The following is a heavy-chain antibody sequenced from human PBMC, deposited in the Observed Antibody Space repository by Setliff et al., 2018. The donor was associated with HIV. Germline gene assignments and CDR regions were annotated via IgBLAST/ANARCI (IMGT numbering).Heavy chain of an antibody. D-gene: IGHD6-13*01. CDR3: ARGRYRSRWYASDHYYIHV. CDR2: IYYRGST. V-gene: IGHV4-39*01. CDR1: GGSISSSSYY. Sequence: ASETLSLTCTVSGGSISSSSYYWGWIRQPPGKGLQWIGSIYYRGSTYYNPSLKSRVTISVDTSKNQFSLKLRSVTAADTALYYCARGRYRSRWYASDHYYIHVWGKGTTVTVSS. J-gene: IGHJ6*03.